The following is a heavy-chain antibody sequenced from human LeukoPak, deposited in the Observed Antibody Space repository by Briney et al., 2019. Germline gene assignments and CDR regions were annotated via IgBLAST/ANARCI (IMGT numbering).Heavy chain of an antibody. D-gene: IGHD4-11*01. CDR2: IQNDGSTK. V-gene: IGHV3-30*02. CDR1: GFSFRTFG. Sequence: PGGSLRLSCATSGFSFRTFGLHWVRQTPGKGLEWVAFIQNDGSTKYFTDSVEGRFTISRDNSKNTIYIQVNSLRPEDTAVYYCATNGRYSFYLDYWGQGALVTVSS. J-gene: IGHJ4*02. CDR3: ATNGRYSFYLDY.